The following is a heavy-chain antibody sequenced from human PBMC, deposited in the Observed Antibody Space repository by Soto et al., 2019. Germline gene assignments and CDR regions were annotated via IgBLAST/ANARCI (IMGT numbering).Heavy chain of an antibody. D-gene: IGHD6-13*01. J-gene: IGHJ4*02. CDR1: GFTLTTYG. CDR2: MSYDGTKE. CDR3: AKEFGSTWIDH. Sequence: GGSLRLSCAASGFTLTTYGMHWVRQAPGKGLEWVAAMSYDGTKEYYADSVRGRFTISRDSSRNTLFLQLNSLRAEDTAVYYCAKEFGSTWIDHWGEGTLVTVSS. V-gene: IGHV3-30*18.